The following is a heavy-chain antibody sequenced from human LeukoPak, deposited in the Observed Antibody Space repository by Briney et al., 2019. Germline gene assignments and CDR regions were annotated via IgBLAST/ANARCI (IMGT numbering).Heavy chain of an antibody. CDR2: INPNTGAT. V-gene: IGHV1-2*02. D-gene: IGHD2-2*01. CDR1: GYTFTGYY. CDR3: ATDNKRSSSDY. Sequence: ASVKVSCKASGYTFTGYYMHWVRQAPGQGLEWMGWINPNTGATNYAQKFQGRVSMTRDTSISTVYMELSRLRSDDTAVYCCATDNKRSSSDYWGQGTLVTVSS. J-gene: IGHJ4*02.